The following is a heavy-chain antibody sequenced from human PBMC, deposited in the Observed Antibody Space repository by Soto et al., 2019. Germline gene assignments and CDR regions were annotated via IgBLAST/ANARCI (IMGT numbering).Heavy chain of an antibody. Sequence: GASVKVSCKASGYTFTSYDINWVRQATGQGLEWMGWMNPNSGNTGYAQKFQGRVTMTRNTSISTAYMELSSLRSEDTAVYYCARGTKETRLGIYYYYYGMDVWSQGTTVTVSS. CDR2: MNPNSGNT. V-gene: IGHV1-8*01. CDR3: ARGTKETRLGIYYYYYGMDV. J-gene: IGHJ6*02. CDR1: GYTFTSYD. D-gene: IGHD7-27*01.